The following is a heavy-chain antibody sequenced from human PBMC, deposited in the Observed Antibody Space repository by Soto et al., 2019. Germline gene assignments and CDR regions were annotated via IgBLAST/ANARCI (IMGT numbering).Heavy chain of an antibody. D-gene: IGHD6-13*01. V-gene: IGHV3-21*01. Sequence: EVQLVESGGGLVKPGGSLRLSCAASGFTFSSYSMNWVLQAPGKGLEWVSSISSSSSYIYYADSVKGRFTISRDNAKNSLYLQMNSLRAEDTAVYYCARIVAAAGSGFDYWGQGTLVTVSS. CDR1: GFTFSSYS. J-gene: IGHJ4*02. CDR2: ISSSSSYI. CDR3: ARIVAAAGSGFDY.